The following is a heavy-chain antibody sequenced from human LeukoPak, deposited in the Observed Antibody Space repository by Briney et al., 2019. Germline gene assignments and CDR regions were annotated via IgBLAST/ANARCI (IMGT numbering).Heavy chain of an antibody. D-gene: IGHD5-24*01. CDR1: GFTFSSYA. J-gene: IGHJ4*02. CDR3: AKAARLQPYFDY. V-gene: IGHV3-23*01. Sequence: PGRSLRLSCAASGFTFSSYAMHWVRQAPGKGLEWVSAISGSGGSTYYADSVKGRFTISRDNSKNTLYLQMNSLRAEDTAVYYCAKAARLQPYFDYWGQGTLVTVSS. CDR2: ISGSGGST.